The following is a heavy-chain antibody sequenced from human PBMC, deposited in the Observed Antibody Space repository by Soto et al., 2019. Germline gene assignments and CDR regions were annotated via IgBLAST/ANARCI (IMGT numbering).Heavy chain of an antibody. V-gene: IGHV4-34*11. CDR1: GGSFSGYY. D-gene: IGHD2-15*01. Sequence: SETLSLTCAVYGGSFSGYYWGWIRQPPGKGLEWIGSIYYSGSTYYNPSLKSRVTISVDTSKNQFSLNLSSVTAADTAVYCCARDLLGYCSGNSCYDYYGMDVWGQGTTVTVSS. J-gene: IGHJ6*02. CDR3: ARDLLGYCSGNSCYDYYGMDV. CDR2: IYYSGST.